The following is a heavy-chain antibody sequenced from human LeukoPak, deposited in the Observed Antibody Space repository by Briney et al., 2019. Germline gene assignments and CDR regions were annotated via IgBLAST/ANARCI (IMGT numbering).Heavy chain of an antibody. D-gene: IGHD7-27*01. CDR3: ARDSALGLDVFDI. CDR2: TYYRSKWLN. V-gene: IGHV6-1*01. CDR1: GDSVSSNSAT. J-gene: IGHJ3*02. Sequence: SQTLSLTCAISGDSVSSNSATWNWSRQSPSRGLEWLGRTYYRSKWLNDYAPSVKSRIIVNADTSKNQFSLQLKSVTPEDTAVYFCARDSALGLDVFDIWGQGTMVTVSS.